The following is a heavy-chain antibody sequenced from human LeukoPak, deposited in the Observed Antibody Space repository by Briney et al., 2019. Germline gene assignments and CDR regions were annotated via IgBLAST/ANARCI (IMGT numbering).Heavy chain of an antibody. J-gene: IGHJ4*02. D-gene: IGHD6-13*01. CDR2: ISGSGGST. CDR3: AKDAGGAAAGTYGYYFDY. Sequence: GGSLRLSCAASGFTFSSYAMSWVRQAPGKGLEWVSAISGSGGSTYYADSVKGRFTISRDNSKNTLYLQMNSLRAEDTAVYYCAKDAGGAAAGTYGYYFDYWGQGTLVTVSS. V-gene: IGHV3-23*01. CDR1: GFTFSSYA.